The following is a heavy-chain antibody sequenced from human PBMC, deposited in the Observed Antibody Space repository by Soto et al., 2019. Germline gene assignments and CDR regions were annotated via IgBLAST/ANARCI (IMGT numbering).Heavy chain of an antibody. J-gene: IGHJ6*02. V-gene: IGHV3-21*01. CDR1: GCTFRTYT. D-gene: IGHD3-10*01. CDR3: ARDRGYDAHDYYYNAMDV. Sequence: PGGSLRLSCISSGCTFRTYTMNWFRQAPGKGLEWVSGIRGFSPYTFYAESVKGRFTISRDNAKNSLYLQMDSLRAEDTAVYYCARDRGYDAHDYYYNAMDVWGQGTTVTVSS. CDR2: IRGFSPYT.